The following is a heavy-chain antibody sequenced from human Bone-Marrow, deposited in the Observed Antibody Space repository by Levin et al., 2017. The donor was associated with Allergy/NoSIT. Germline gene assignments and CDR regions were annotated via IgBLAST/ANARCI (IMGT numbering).Heavy chain of an antibody. CDR2: ISGSGDYT. Sequence: AGGSLRLSCAASGFTFTNDAMSWVRQAPGKGLEWVSAISGSGDYTSYAAAVKGRFTISRDNSKNTLYLQMNSLGAEDTAVYYCAKTLYYYGSGSQNRHCFDPWGQGTLVTVSS. V-gene: IGHV3-23*01. D-gene: IGHD3-10*01. CDR1: GFTFTNDA. J-gene: IGHJ5*02. CDR3: AKTLYYYGSGSQNRHCFDP.